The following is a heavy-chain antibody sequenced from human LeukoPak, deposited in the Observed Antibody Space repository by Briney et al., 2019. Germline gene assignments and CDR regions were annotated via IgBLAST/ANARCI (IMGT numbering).Heavy chain of an antibody. CDR2: IYSGGST. CDR1: GFTVSSNY. V-gene: IGHV3-53*01. CDR3: ARDSGYPGHGGSGGRYWYFDL. D-gene: IGHD6-19*01. J-gene: IGHJ2*01. Sequence: QPGGSLRLSCAASGFTVSSNYMSWVRQAPGKGLEWVSVIYSGGSTYYVDSVKGRFTISRDNSKNTLYLQMNSLRAEDTAVYYCARDSGYPGHGGSGGRYWYFDLWGRGTLVTVSS.